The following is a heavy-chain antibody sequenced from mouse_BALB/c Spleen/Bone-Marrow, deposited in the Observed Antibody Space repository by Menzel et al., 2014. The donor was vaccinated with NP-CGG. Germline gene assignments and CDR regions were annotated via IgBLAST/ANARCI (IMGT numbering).Heavy chain of an antibody. CDR2: IDPENGNT. Sequence: QLQQSGAEIVRPGALVKLSCKASGFNIKDYYMQWVKQRPEQGLEWIGWIDPENGNTIYDPKFQGKASITADTSSNAAYLQLSSLTSEDTAVYYCARGDGYAMDYWGQGTSVTVSS. CDR3: ARGDGYAMDY. CDR1: GFNIKDYY. J-gene: IGHJ4*01. V-gene: IGHV14-1*02.